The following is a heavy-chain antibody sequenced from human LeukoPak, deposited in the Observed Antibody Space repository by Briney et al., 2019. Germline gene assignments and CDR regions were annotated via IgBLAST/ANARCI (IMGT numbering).Heavy chain of an antibody. J-gene: IGHJ4*02. CDR3: ARDGLFGSGSYPDH. Sequence: GGSLRLSCAASGFTFRSYAMHWVRQAPGKGLEWVAVISYDGTNKYADSVKGRFTISRDNSKNTLYLQMNSLRAEDTAVYYCARDGLFGSGSYPDHWGQGSLVTVSS. CDR1: GFTFRSYA. D-gene: IGHD3-10*01. CDR2: ISYDGTNK. V-gene: IGHV3-30*04.